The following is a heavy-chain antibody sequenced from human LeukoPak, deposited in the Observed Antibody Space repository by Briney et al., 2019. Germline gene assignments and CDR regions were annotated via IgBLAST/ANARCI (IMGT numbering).Heavy chain of an antibody. V-gene: IGHV4-34*01. CDR1: GGSFSGYY. J-gene: IGHJ4*02. D-gene: IGHD1-1*01. CDR2: INHSGST. CDR3: GRGRVHFDY. Sequence: PSETLSLTCAVYGGSFSGYYWSWIRQPPGKGLEWIGEINHSGSTNYNPSLKSRVTISVDTSKNQFPLKLSSVAAADTAVYYCGRGRVHFDYWGQGTLVTVSS.